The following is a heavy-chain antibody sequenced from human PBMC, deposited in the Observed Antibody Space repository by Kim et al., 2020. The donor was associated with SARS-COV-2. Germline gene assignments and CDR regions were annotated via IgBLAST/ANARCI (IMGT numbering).Heavy chain of an antibody. D-gene: IGHD2-2*01. Sequence: GESLKISCKGSGYSFTSYWISWVRQMPGKGLEWMGRIDPSDSYTNYSPSFQGHVTISADKSISTAYLQWSSLKASDTAMYYCARHEGYCSSTSCYDDYYYGMDVWGQGTTVTVSS. V-gene: IGHV5-10-1*01. CDR2: IDPSDSYT. CDR3: ARHEGYCSSTSCYDDYYYGMDV. CDR1: GYSFTSYW. J-gene: IGHJ6*02.